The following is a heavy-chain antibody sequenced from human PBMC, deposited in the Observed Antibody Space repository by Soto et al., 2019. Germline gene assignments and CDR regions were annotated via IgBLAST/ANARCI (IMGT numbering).Heavy chain of an antibody. D-gene: IGHD3-10*01. CDR1: GFTFSSYA. V-gene: IGHV3-23*01. J-gene: IGHJ4*02. CDR3: AKCVAGPDGSGSYFSQRFDY. CDR2: ISGSGGST. Sequence: GGSLRLSCAASGFTFSSYAMSWVRQAPGKGLEWVSAISGSGGSTYYADSVKGRFTISRDNSKNTLYLQMNSLRAEDTAVYYCAKCVAGPDGSGSYFSQRFDYWGQGTLVTVSS.